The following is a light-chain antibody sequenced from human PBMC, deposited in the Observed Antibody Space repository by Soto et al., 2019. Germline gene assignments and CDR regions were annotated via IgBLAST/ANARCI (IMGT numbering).Light chain of an antibody. J-gene: IGLJ1*01. CDR1: SSDVGGYNY. V-gene: IGLV2-11*01. CDR3: CSYAGSYPLV. CDR2: DVN. Sequence: QSALTQPRSVCGSPGQSVTISCTGTSSDVGGYNYVSWYQQHPGKAPKLMIYDVNKRPSGVPDRFSGSKSGNTASLTISGLQAEDEANYYCCSYAGSYPLVFGTGTKV.